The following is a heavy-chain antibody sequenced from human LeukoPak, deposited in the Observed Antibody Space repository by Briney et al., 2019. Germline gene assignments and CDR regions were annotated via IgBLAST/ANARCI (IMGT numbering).Heavy chain of an antibody. CDR2: IYTSGST. V-gene: IGHV4-4*07. CDR3: ARENVLLWFGELINNWFDP. J-gene: IGHJ5*02. Sequence: SETLSLTCTVSGGSISSYYWSWIRQPAGKGLEWIGRIYTSGSTDYNPSLKSRVTISVDTSKNQFSLKLSSVTAADTAVYYCARENVLLWFGELINNWFDPWGQGTLVTVSS. CDR1: GGSISSYY. D-gene: IGHD3-10*01.